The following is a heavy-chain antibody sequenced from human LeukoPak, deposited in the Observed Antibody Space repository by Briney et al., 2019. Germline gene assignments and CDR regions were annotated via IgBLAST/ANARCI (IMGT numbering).Heavy chain of an antibody. CDR3: ARVQSRDWNAYFYYLDV. CDR2: TSYDGSHK. Sequence: PGRSLRLSCAASGFTFSNYAFHWGRQAPGKGLEWVALTSYDGSHKYYADSVKGRFSVSRDNSKNTLYLQMNSLRAEDTAVYYCARVQSRDWNAYFYYLDVWGKGTTVTVSS. V-gene: IGHV3-30*04. CDR1: GFTFSNYA. J-gene: IGHJ6*03. D-gene: IGHD1-1*01.